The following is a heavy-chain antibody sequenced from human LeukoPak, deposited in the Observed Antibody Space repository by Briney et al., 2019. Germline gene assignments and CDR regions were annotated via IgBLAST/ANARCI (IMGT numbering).Heavy chain of an antibody. J-gene: IGHJ3*02. CDR3: ARDSGCSGYSIDAFDI. CDR2: VNPNSGGT. V-gene: IGHV1-2*02. CDR1: GYTFTGYY. D-gene: IGHD5-12*01. Sequence: GASVKVSCKASGYTFTGYYMHWVRQAPGQGLEWMGWVNPNSGGTNYAQKFQGRVTITADESTSTAYMELSSLRSEDTAVYYCARDSGCSGYSIDAFDIWGQGTMVTVSS.